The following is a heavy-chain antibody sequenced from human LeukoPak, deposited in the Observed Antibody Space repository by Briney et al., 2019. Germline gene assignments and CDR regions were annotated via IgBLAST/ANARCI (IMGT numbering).Heavy chain of an antibody. J-gene: IGHJ4*02. D-gene: IGHD1-26*01. CDR3: ARYSGSYSGTDY. V-gene: IGHV4-31*03. CDR1: GGSISSGGYY. CDR2: IYYSGST. Sequence: KSSETLSLTCTVSGGSISSGGYYWSWIRQHPGKGLEWIGYIYYSGSTYYNPSLKSRVTISVDTSKNQFSLKLSSVTAADTAVYYCARYSGSYSGTDYWGQGTLVTVSS.